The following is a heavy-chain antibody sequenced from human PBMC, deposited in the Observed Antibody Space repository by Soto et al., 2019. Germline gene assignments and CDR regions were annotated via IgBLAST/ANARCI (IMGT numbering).Heavy chain of an antibody. Sequence: QVQLVQSGAEVKKPGSSVKVSCKASGGTLSNYAFTWVRQAPGQGLEWMGGIIPIFNTANYAQRFQGRVTITADESTSTAYMELNSLRSEDTAVYYCARVRPTDYVGNYNNGMDVWGPGTPVTVSS. J-gene: IGHJ6*02. CDR1: GGTLSNYA. CDR3: ARVRPTDYVGNYNNGMDV. V-gene: IGHV1-69*01. D-gene: IGHD4-17*01. CDR2: IIPIFNTA.